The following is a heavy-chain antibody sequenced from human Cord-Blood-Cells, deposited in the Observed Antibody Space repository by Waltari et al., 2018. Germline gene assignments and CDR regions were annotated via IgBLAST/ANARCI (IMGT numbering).Heavy chain of an antibody. CDR1: GFTFRSSG. CDR2: IWYDESNK. CDR3: ARWYNWNYGPQRGMDV. D-gene: IGHD1-7*01. V-gene: IGHV3-33*01. Sequence: QVQLVESGGGVVQPGRSLRLSCVSSGFTFRSSGMHWVRQAPGKWLEWVAVIWYDESNKYYADSVKGRFTISRDNSKNTLYLQMNSLRAEDTAVYYCARWYNWNYGPQRGMDVWGQGTTVTVSS. J-gene: IGHJ6*02.